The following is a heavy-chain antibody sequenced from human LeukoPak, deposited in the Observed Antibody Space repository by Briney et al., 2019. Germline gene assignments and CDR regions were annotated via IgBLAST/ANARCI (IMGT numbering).Heavy chain of an antibody. D-gene: IGHD3-3*01. V-gene: IGHV3-21*01. CDR1: GFTFSSYS. CDR3: ARVGDHWRMDV. Sequence: PGGSLRLSCAASGFTFSSYSMTWVRQAPGKGLEWVSSISSSSSYIYYADSVKGRFTISRDNAKNSLYLQMNSLRAEDTAVYYCARVGDHWRMDVWGQGTTVTVSS. CDR2: ISSSSSYI. J-gene: IGHJ6*02.